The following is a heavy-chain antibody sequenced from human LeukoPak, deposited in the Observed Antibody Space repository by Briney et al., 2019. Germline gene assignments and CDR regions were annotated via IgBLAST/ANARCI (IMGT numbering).Heavy chain of an antibody. V-gene: IGHV4-34*01. D-gene: IGHD6-6*01. J-gene: IGHJ4*02. CDR1: GGSFSGYY. CDR3: ARASAYSSSSGVNF. Sequence: SETLSLTCAVYGGSFSGYYWSWIRQPPGKGLEWIGEINHSGSTNYNPSLKSRVTISVDTSNNQFSLKVSSVTAADTAVYYCARASAYSSSSGVNFWGQGTLVTVSS. CDR2: INHSGST.